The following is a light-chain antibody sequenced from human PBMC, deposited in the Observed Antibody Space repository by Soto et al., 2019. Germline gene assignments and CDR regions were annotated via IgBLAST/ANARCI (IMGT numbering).Light chain of an antibody. J-gene: IGKJ2*01. CDR1: QSVSSSY. CDR2: GAS. V-gene: IGKV3-20*01. Sequence: EIVLTQSPGTLSLSPGEGATLSCRASQSVSSSYLAWYQQKPCQAPRRLIYGASSRAAGIPDRFSGSGSGTEFTLPISRLQPEDFAVYYCQQYGSSPPYTFGQGTKLEIK. CDR3: QQYGSSPPYT.